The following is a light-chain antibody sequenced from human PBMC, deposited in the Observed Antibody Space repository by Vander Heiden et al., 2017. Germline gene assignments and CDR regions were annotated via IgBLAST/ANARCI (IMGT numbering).Light chain of an antibody. CDR1: QGIRDD. J-gene: IGKJ2*01. Sequence: DTQMTQSPSSLSASVGDRVTITCRASQGIRDDLAWYQQRPGKAPERLIYAVSSLQSGVPSRFSGSGSGTEFTLTISSLQPEDFATYYCLQHNSYPFTFGQGTNLEIK. V-gene: IGKV1-17*01. CDR2: AVS. CDR3: LQHNSYPFT.